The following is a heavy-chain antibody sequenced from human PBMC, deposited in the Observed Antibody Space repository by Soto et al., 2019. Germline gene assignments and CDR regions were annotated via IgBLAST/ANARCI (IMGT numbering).Heavy chain of an antibody. CDR2: LSGSGGST. V-gene: IGHV3-23*01. D-gene: IGHD1-26*01. J-gene: IGHJ4*02. Sequence: EVQLLESGGGLVQPGGSLRLSCAASGFTFSSYAMRWVRQAPGKGLEWVSALSGSGGSTYYADSVKGRFTISRDKSKNTAYLQMNSLRSDDTAVYYCAKRVGAAVGRPDYWGQGTLVTVSS. CDR1: GFTFSSYA. CDR3: AKRVGAAVGRPDY.